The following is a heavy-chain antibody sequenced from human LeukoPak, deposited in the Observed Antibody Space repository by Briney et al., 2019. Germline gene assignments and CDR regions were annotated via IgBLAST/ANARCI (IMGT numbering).Heavy chain of an antibody. CDR2: INPNSGGT. Sequence: GASVKVSCKASGYTFTGYYMHWVRQAPGQGLEWMGWINPNSGGTNYARKFQGRVTMTRDTSISTAYMELSRLRSDDTAVYYCARTIVVPAALYYYYYMDVWGKGTTVTVSS. CDR3: ARTIVVPAALYYYYYMDV. J-gene: IGHJ6*03. D-gene: IGHD2-2*01. V-gene: IGHV1-2*02. CDR1: GYTFTGYY.